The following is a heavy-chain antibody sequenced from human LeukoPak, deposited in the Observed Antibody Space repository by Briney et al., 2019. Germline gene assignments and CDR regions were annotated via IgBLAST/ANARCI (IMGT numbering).Heavy chain of an antibody. J-gene: IGHJ4*02. Sequence: GGSLRLSCVASGFDFISYTMNWVRQAPGKGLEWVSSISGTGNYMFYADSVKGRFTISRDNDRNSLFLQMNSLRAEDTAVYYCAGDDGSGSSYPEPPVDYWGQGTLVTVSS. CDR1: GFDFISYT. V-gene: IGHV3-21*06. D-gene: IGHD3-10*01. CDR2: ISGTGNYM. CDR3: AGDDGSGSSYPEPPVDY.